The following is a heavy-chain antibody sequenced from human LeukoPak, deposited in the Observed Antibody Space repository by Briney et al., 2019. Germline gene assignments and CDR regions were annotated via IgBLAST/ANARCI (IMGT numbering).Heavy chain of an antibody. CDR1: GFTFSSYA. J-gene: IGHJ4*02. CDR2: ISGSGGST. D-gene: IGHD3-10*01. Sequence: GGSLRLSCAASGFTFSSYAMSWVRQAPGKGLEWVSAISGSGGSTYYADPVKGRFTISRDNSKNTLYLQMNSLRAEDTAVYYCAKGLGRGPYYFDYWGQGTLVTVSS. CDR3: AKGLGRGPYYFDY. V-gene: IGHV3-23*01.